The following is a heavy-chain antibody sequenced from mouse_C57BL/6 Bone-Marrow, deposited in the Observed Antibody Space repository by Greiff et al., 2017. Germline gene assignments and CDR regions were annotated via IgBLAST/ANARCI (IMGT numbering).Heavy chain of an antibody. CDR2: IHPSDSDT. CDR1: GYTFTSYW. J-gene: IGHJ3*01. D-gene: IGHD2-2*01. Sequence: QVQLQQPGAELVKPGASVKVSCKASGYTFTSYWMHWVKQRPGQGLEWIGRIHPSDSDTNYNQKFKGKATLTVDKSSSTAYMQLSSLTSEDSAVYYCAIGSTMVTGPFAYWGQGTLVTVSA. CDR3: AIGSTMVTGPFAY. V-gene: IGHV1-74*01.